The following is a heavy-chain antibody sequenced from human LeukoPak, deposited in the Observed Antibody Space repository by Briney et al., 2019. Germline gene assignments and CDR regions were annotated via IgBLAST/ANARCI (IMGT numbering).Heavy chain of an antibody. V-gene: IGHV3-23*01. CDR1: GFTFSNYW. CDR3: TTVDWNYYWFDP. CDR2: ISGSGGST. J-gene: IGHJ5*02. Sequence: GGSLRLSCAASGFTFSNYWMSWVRQAPGKGLEWVSAISGSGGSTYYADSVKGRFTISRDNSKNTLYLQMNSLKTEDTAVYYCTTVDWNYYWFDPWGQGTLVTVSS. D-gene: IGHD1-7*01.